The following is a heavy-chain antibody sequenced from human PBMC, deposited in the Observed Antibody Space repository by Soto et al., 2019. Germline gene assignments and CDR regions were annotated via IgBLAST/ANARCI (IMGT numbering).Heavy chain of an antibody. CDR1: GGTFSSYA. Sequence: SVKVSCKASGGTFSSYAISWVRQAPGQGLEWMGGIIPIFGTANYAQKFQGRVTITADESTSTAYMELSSLRSEDTAVYYCARVGGAHKYYFDXWGQGTLVTVSX. D-gene: IGHD3-16*01. V-gene: IGHV1-69*13. CDR3: ARVGGAHKYYFDX. J-gene: IGHJ4*02. CDR2: IIPIFGTA.